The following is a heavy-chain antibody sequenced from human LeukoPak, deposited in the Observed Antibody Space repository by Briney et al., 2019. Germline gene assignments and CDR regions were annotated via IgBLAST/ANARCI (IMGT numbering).Heavy chain of an antibody. V-gene: IGHV4-59*12. CDR2: VYYNGNT. CDR3: ARGVEEQYYYDSSGYYAFDI. CDR1: GGSISSYY. J-gene: IGHJ3*02. D-gene: IGHD3-22*01. Sequence: SETLSLTCTVSGGSISSYYWSWLRQPPGKGLVWIGYVYYNGNTKYNASLKSRVTISVDTSKNQFSLKLSSVTAADTAVYYCARGVEEQYYYDSSGYYAFDIWGQGTMVTVSS.